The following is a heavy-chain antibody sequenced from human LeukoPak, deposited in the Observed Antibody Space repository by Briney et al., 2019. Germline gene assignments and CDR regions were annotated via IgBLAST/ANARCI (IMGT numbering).Heavy chain of an antibody. CDR1: GGTFSSYA. J-gene: IGHJ4*02. V-gene: IGHV1-69*06. D-gene: IGHD1-1*01. Sequence: VASVKVSCKASGGTFSSYAISWVRQAPGQGLEWMGGIIPIFGTANYAQKFQGRVTITADKSTSTAYMELSSLRSEDTAVYYCARDVGGTTSFDYWGQGTLVTVSS. CDR3: ARDVGGTTSFDY. CDR2: IIPIFGTA.